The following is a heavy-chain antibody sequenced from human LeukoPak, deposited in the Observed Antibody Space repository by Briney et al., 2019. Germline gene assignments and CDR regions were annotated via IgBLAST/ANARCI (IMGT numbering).Heavy chain of an antibody. CDR1: GGSISSSRYY. CDR3: VRTRLSDRIVPAAERADDACDM. CDR2: IHYSGSI. Sequence: SETLSLTCTVSGGSISSSRYYWGWIRQPPGKGLEWIGSIHYSGSIYYNPSLKSRVTVSVDTSENQFSLKLSSVAAADTAVYFCVRTRLSDRIVPAAERADDACDMWGQGTMVTVSS. D-gene: IGHD2-2*01. V-gene: IGHV4-39*07. J-gene: IGHJ3*02.